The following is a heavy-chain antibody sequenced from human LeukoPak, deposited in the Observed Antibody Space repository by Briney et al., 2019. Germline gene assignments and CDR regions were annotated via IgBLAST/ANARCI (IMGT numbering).Heavy chain of an antibody. CDR3: AKDRRGYCSSDSCYGDFDY. D-gene: IGHD2-15*01. V-gene: IGHV3-23*01. CDR2: ISGGGGST. CDR1: GFTFSGYA. J-gene: IGHJ4*02. Sequence: DPGGSLGLSCAASGFTFSGYAMSWVRQAPGKGLEWVSAISGGGGSTYHADSLKGRFTISRDNSKNTLYLQMNSLTAEDTAVYYCAKDRRGYCSSDSCYGDFDYWGQGTLVTVSS.